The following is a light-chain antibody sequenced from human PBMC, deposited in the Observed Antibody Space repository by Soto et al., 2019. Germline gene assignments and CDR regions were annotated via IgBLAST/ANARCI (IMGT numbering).Light chain of an antibody. V-gene: IGKV3-15*01. CDR1: QSVSSN. CDR2: GAS. J-gene: IGKJ3*01. CDR3: QQYNNWIT. Sequence: EIVMTQSPATLSVSPGERATLSCRASQSVSSNLAWYQQKPGQAPRLLIYGASTRATGIPARFSGSGSGTEFTRTISSRQSEDFAVYYCQQYNNWITFGPGTKVDIK.